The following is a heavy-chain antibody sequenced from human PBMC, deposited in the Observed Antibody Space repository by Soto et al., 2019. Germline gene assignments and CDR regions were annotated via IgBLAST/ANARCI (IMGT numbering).Heavy chain of an antibody. J-gene: IGHJ6*04. CDR1: GGSVSSGGSY. V-gene: IGHV4-31*03. Sequence: SETLSLTCTVSGGSVSSGGSYWSWIRPHPQKGMEWIGNTYYSASTDSNPSLKSRVIISIDTSKNQCSLELSSVTAADTAVYYCAREPPPSHYYGVDVSGKATTVTVSS. CDR3: AREPPPSHYYGVDV. CDR2: TYYSAST.